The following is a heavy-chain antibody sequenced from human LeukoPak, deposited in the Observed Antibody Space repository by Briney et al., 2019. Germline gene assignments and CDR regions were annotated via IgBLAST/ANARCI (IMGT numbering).Heavy chain of an antibody. J-gene: IGHJ1*01. CDR2: IESDGTRT. D-gene: IGHD3-22*01. CDR1: GITLSDYW. V-gene: IGHV3-74*03. Sequence: GGSLRLSCAASGITLSDYWMYWVRQGPGKGLVHVSRIESDGTRTVYADSVKGRFTISRDNAKNTMYLQMNSLRDEDTAVYYCAIMHGYYDGSGYWVQWGQGTLVTVSS. CDR3: AIMHGYYDGSGYWVQ.